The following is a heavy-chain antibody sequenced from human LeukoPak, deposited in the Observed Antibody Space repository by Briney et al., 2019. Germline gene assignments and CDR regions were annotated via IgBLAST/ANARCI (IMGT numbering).Heavy chain of an antibody. CDR2: ISSSSSYI. D-gene: IGHD3-3*01. V-gene: IGHV3-21*01. J-gene: IGHJ6*02. CDR1: GFTFSSYS. CDR3: AKDIERSGIQGLRYYYYGMDV. Sequence: KAGGSLRLSCAASGFTFSSYSMNWVRQAPGKGLEWVSSISSSSSYIYYADSEKGRFTISRDNAKNSLYLQMNSLRAEDTAVYYCAKDIERSGIQGLRYYYYGMDVWGQGTTVTVSS.